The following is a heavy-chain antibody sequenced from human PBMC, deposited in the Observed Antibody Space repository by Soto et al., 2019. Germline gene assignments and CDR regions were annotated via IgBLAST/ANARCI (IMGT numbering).Heavy chain of an antibody. V-gene: IGHV4-31*03. J-gene: IGHJ6*02. Sequence: QVQLQESGPGLVKPSQTLSLTCTVSGGSISSGGYYWSWIRQHPGKGLEWIGYIYYSGSTYYNPSLKSRVTISVDTSKNQFSLELSSVTAADTAVYYWARVKTTVTPPYCYYGMDVWGQGTTVTVSS. CDR1: GGSISSGGYY. CDR3: ARVKTTVTPPYCYYGMDV. D-gene: IGHD4-17*01. CDR2: IYYSGST.